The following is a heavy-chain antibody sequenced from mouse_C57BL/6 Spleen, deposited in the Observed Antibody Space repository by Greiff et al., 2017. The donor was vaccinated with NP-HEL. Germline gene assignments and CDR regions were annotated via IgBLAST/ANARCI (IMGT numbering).Heavy chain of an antibody. CDR2: IYPRDGST. CDR3: ARRVYYSGSTYFGY. Sequence: VKLMESDAELVKPGASVKISCKVSGYTFTDYTIHWMKQRPEQGLEWIGYIYPRDGSTKYNEKFKGKATLTADKSSSTAYMQLNSLTSEDSAVYFCARRVYYSGSTYFGYWGQGTTLTVSS. V-gene: IGHV1-78*01. D-gene: IGHD1-1*01. J-gene: IGHJ2*01. CDR1: GYTFTDYT.